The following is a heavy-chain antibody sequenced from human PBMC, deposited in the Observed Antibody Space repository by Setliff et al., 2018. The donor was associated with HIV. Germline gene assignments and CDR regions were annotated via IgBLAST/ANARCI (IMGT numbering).Heavy chain of an antibody. J-gene: IGHJ4*02. V-gene: IGHV4-61*01. Sequence: SETLSLTCTVSGGSISSGSYYWSWIRQPPGKGLEWIGYIDNSGSTNYNPSLKSRVTISVDTSKNQISLKLSSVTAADTALYYCASLFHDTSAPWLYYFDYWGQGTLVTVSS. CDR3: ASLFHDTSAPWLYYFDY. CDR1: GGSISSGSYY. D-gene: IGHD3-22*01. CDR2: IDNSGST.